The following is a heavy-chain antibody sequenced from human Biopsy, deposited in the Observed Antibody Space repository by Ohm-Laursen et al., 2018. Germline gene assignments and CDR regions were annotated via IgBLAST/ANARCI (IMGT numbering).Heavy chain of an antibody. D-gene: IGHD2-15*01. CDR1: GLRFSMYA. J-gene: IGHJ6*02. Sequence: SLRLSCAASGLRFSMYAMRWVRQAPGKGLEWVSAIGGSGGGTYYADSGKGRFTISRDDSKNTVYLQMNSLRVEDRAVYYCARPMSRVVAYGMDVWGQGTTVTVSS. CDR3: ARPMSRVVAYGMDV. V-gene: IGHV3-23*01. CDR2: IGGSGGGT.